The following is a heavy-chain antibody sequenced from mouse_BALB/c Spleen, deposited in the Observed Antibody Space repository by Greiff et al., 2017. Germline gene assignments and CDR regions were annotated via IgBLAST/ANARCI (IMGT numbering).Heavy chain of an antibody. Sequence: VKLMESGPGLVAPSQSLSITCTVSGFSLTSYGVHWVRQPPGKGLEWLGVIWAGGSTNYNSALMSRLSISKDNSKSQVFLKMNSLQTDDTAMYYCARADGPWFAYWGQGTLVTVSA. V-gene: IGHV2-9*02. CDR2: IWAGGST. CDR1: GFSLTSYG. J-gene: IGHJ3*01. D-gene: IGHD2-3*01. CDR3: ARADGPWFAY.